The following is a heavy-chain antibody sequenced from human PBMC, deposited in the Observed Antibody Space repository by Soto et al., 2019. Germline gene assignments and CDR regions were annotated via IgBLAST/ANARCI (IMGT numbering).Heavy chain of an antibody. D-gene: IGHD2-21*01. V-gene: IGHV1-69*12. Sequence: QVLLVQSGAEVKKPGSSVRVSCKTSGGTFSSFAISWVRLAPGQGLEWMGVIVPRFAAPTYAQKFQGSVSITADESTSTAYMELSRLRADDTAVYYCARDRVMRGNAYYYGMDVWGQGTTVTVSS. CDR3: ARDRVMRGNAYYYGMDV. J-gene: IGHJ6*02. CDR2: IVPRFAAP. CDR1: GGTFSSFA.